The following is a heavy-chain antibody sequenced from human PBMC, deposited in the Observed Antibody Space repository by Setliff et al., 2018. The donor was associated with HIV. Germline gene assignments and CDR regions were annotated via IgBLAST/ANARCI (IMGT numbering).Heavy chain of an antibody. J-gene: IGHJ6*03. D-gene: IGHD3-3*01. V-gene: IGHV1-69*02. Sequence: ASVKVSCKASRSTFNSHTINWVRQAPGQGLDWMGRIIPILGVANYAQRFQGKVTITADKSTSTAYMELTSLRFDDTAMYYCARGVQSPPHYSYYYMDVWGEGTVVTVSS. CDR3: ARGVQSPPHYSYYYMDV. CDR1: RSTFNSHT. CDR2: IIPILGVA.